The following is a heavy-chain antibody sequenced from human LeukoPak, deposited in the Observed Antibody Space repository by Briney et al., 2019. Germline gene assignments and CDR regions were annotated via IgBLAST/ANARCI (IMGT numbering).Heavy chain of an antibody. J-gene: IGHJ4*02. CDR2: IKEDGSEK. Sequence: PGGSLRLSCAASGFPFNSYWMSWVRQAPGRGLEWVANIKEDGSEKFYVDSVKGRFTISRDNSKNTLYLQMNSLRAEDTAVYYCAKDPGLWWGQGTLVTVSS. V-gene: IGHV3-7*04. CDR3: AKDPGLW. D-gene: IGHD5-18*01. CDR1: GFPFNSYW.